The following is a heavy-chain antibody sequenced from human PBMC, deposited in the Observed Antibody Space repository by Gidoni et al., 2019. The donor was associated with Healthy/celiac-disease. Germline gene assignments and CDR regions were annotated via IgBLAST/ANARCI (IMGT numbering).Heavy chain of an antibody. CDR2: ISSSSSTI. Sequence: EVQLVESGGGLVQPGGSLRLSCAASGFTFSSYSMTWVRQAPGKGLAWVSYISSSSSTIYYADAVKGRFTISRDNAKNSLYRQMNSLRAEDTAVYYCARGRKYSSGWYYFDYWGQGTLVTVSS. CDR3: ARGRKYSSGWYYFDY. D-gene: IGHD6-19*01. V-gene: IGHV3-48*04. J-gene: IGHJ4*02. CDR1: GFTFSSYS.